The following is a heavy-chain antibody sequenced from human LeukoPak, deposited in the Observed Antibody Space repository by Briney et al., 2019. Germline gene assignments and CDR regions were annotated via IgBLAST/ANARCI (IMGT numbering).Heavy chain of an antibody. J-gene: IGHJ4*02. CDR3: ARDLPRYCSGGSCSFDY. CDR2: INPNSGGT. V-gene: IGHV1-2*02. Sequence: ASVKVSCKASGYTFTGYYMHWVRQAPGQGLEWMGWINPNSGGTNYAQKFQGRVTMTRDTSISTAYMELSRLRSGDTAVYYCARDLPRYCSGGSCSFDYWGQGTLVTVSS. CDR1: GYTFTGYY. D-gene: IGHD2-15*01.